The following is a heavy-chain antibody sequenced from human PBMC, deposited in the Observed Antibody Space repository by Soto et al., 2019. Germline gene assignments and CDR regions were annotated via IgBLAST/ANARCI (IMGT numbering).Heavy chain of an antibody. D-gene: IGHD3-10*01. V-gene: IGHV1-18*01. Sequence: GASVKVSCKASGYTFTSYGISWVRQAPGQGLEWMGWISAYNGNTNYAQKLQGRVTMTTDTSTSTAYMELRSLRSDDTAVYYCARVSITMVRLPFYGMDVWGQGTTVTVSS. CDR1: GYTFTSYG. CDR3: ARVSITMVRLPFYGMDV. J-gene: IGHJ6*02. CDR2: ISAYNGNT.